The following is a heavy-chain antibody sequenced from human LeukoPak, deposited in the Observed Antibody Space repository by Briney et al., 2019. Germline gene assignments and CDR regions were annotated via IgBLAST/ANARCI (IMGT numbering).Heavy chain of an antibody. CDR2: INPNSGGT. CDR3: ARDPTGYSSSFGARSYYYYYYRDV. D-gene: IGHD6-6*01. J-gene: IGHJ6*03. V-gene: IGHV1-2*02. CDR1: GYTFTGYY. Sequence: GASVKVSCKASGYTFTGYYMHWVRQAPGQGLEWMGWINPNSGGTNYSQKFQGRVTMTRDTSISTAYMELSRLRSDDTAVYYCARDPTGYSSSFGARSYYYYYYRDVWGKGTTVTVSS.